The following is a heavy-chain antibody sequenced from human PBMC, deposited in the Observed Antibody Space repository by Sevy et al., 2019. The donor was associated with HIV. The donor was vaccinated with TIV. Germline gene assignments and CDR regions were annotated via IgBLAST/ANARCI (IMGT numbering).Heavy chain of an antibody. J-gene: IGHJ4*02. Sequence: SQTLSLTCAISGDSVSSNSAAWNWIRQSPSRGLEWLGRTYYASRWYNDYAVSVIGRITINPDTSKNQFSLQLNFVTPEATAVYYCARVPLRSLLYYFDYWGQGVLVTVSS. CDR1: GDSVSSNSAA. CDR2: TYYASRWYN. D-gene: IGHD4-17*01. V-gene: IGHV6-1*01. CDR3: ARVPLRSLLYYFDY.